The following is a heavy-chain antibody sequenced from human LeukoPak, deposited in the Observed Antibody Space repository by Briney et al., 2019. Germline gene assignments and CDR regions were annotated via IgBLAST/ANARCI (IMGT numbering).Heavy chain of an antibody. CDR3: ARHGGSGWYDY. CDR1: GYSFTNYW. J-gene: IGHJ4*02. D-gene: IGHD6-19*01. V-gene: IGHV5-10-1*01. CDR2: IDPSDSYT. Sequence: GEPLKISCKSSGYSFTNYWITWVRQMPGKGLEWMGRIDPSDSYTNYSPSFQGHVTISADNSISTAYLQWSSLKASDTAMYYCARHGGSGWYDYWGQGTLVTVSS.